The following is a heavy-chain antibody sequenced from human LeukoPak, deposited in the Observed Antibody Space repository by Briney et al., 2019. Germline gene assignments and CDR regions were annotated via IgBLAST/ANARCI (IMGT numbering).Heavy chain of an antibody. CDR1: GGSISSYY. J-gene: IGHJ4*02. CDR2: IYYSGST. D-gene: IGHD3-10*01. V-gene: IGHV4-59*01. Sequence: PSETLSLTCTVSGGSISSYYWSWIRQPPGKGLEWIGYIYYSGSTNYNPSLKSRVTISVDTSKNQFSLKLSSVTAAATAVYYCARSGALLWFGESKYYFDYWGQGTLVTVSS. CDR3: ARSGALLWFGESKYYFDY.